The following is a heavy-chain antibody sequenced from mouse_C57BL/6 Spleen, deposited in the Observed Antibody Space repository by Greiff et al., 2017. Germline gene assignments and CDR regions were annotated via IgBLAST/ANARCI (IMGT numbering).Heavy chain of an antibody. CDR3: ARSCYGRSYVGGY. CDR2: IDPSDSDT. D-gene: IGHD1-1*01. CDR1: GYTFTSYW. Sequence: QVQLQQPGAELVRPGSSVKLSCKASGYTFTSYWMHWVKQRPIQGLEWIGNIDPSDSDTHYNQKFKDKATLTVDKSSSTAYMQLSSLTSEDSAVYYCARSCYGRSYVGGYWGQGTTLTVSS. V-gene: IGHV1-52*01. J-gene: IGHJ2*01.